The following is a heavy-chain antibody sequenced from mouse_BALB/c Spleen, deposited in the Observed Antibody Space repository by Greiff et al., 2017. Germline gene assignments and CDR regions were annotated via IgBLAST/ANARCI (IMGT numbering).Heavy chain of an antibody. CDR1: GFTFSSYG. CDR2: INSNGGST. D-gene: IGHD2-10*01. CDR3: ASFPSYYGNFYYAMDY. Sequence: EVKLVESGGGLVKPGGSLKLSCAASGFTFSSYGMSWVRQTPDKRLELVATINSNGGSTYYPDSVKGRFTISRDNAKNTLYLQMSSLKSEDTAMYYCASFPSYYGNFYYAMDYWGQGTSVTVSS. J-gene: IGHJ4*01. V-gene: IGHV5-6-3*01.